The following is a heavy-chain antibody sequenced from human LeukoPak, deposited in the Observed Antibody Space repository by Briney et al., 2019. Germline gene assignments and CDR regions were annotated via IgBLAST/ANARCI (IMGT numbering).Heavy chain of an antibody. D-gene: IGHD3-22*01. Sequence: SQTLSLTCTVSGGSISSGSYYWSWIRQPAGKGLEWIGRIYTSGSTTYNPSLKSRVTISVDTSKNQFSLKLSSVSAADTTVYYCARDNYYDTSGYFDYWGQGTLVTVSS. CDR3: ARDNYYDTSGYFDY. J-gene: IGHJ4*02. CDR1: GGSISSGSYY. CDR2: IYTSGST. V-gene: IGHV4-61*02.